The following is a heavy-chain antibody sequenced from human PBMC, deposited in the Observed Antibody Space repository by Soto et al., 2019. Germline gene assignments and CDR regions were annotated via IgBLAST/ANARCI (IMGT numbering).Heavy chain of an antibody. D-gene: IGHD3-10*01. CDR2: ISPMFGAA. CDR1: GGTFNTYA. CDR3: AREVQVHTPAFVY. V-gene: IGHV1-69*19. Sequence: QVQLVQSGAEMKKPGSSVKVSCQSSGGTFNTYAMNWVRQAPGQGPEWMGDISPMFGAANYAPKFQGRVTITVDESTGTSYMPLSSLTSEDTALYFCAREVQVHTPAFVYWGQGTLVTVSS. J-gene: IGHJ4*02.